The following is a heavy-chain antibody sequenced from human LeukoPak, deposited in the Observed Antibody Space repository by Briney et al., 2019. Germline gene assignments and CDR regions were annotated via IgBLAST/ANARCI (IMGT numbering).Heavy chain of an antibody. CDR1: GVTFSNYA. Sequence: PGGSLRLSCAASGVTFSNYALSWVRQAPGKGLEWVSAISGSGGGTYYADSVKGRFTISRDNSKNTLYLQMNSLRTEDTAVYYCARDPLDSSGLMNWFDPWGQGTLVTVSS. CDR3: ARDPLDSSGLMNWFDP. D-gene: IGHD3-22*01. V-gene: IGHV3-23*01. J-gene: IGHJ5*02. CDR2: ISGSGGGT.